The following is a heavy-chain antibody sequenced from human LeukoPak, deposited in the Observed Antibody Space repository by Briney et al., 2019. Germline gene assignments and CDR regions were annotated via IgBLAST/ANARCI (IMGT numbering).Heavy chain of an antibody. Sequence: PGGSLRLSCAASGFTFSSYWMSWVRQAPGKGLEWVAFIWSDGSNKYYADSVKGRSTISRDNSEDTLYLQMNSLRVEDTAVYYCARDPAGSGFAFDSWGQGALVTVSS. V-gene: IGHV3-33*08. D-gene: IGHD1-1*01. J-gene: IGHJ4*02. CDR3: ARDPAGSGFAFDS. CDR2: IWSDGSNK. CDR1: GFTFSSYW.